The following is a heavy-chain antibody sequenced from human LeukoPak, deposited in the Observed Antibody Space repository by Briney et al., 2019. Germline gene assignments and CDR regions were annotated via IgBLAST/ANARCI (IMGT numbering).Heavy chain of an antibody. CDR2: ISTSSSYI. CDR1: GFTFSSYS. Sequence: GGSLRLSCAASGFTFSSYSMNWVRQAPGKGLEWVSFISTSSSYIYYADSVKGRFTISRDNAKNSLYLQMNSLRAEDTAVYYCARDKIVGATLFDYWGQGTLVTVSS. J-gene: IGHJ4*02. D-gene: IGHD1-26*01. V-gene: IGHV3-21*01. CDR3: ARDKIVGATLFDY.